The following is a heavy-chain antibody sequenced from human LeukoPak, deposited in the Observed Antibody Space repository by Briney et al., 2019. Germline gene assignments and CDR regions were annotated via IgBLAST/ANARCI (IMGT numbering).Heavy chain of an antibody. CDR2: VTNSGRST. CDR3: AREASGYYHVFDS. J-gene: IGHJ4*02. CDR1: GFSLSTYF. V-gene: IGHV3-11*04. Sequence: GGSLRLSCEASGFSLSTYFLSWIRQAPGKGLEWVSYVTNSGRSTKYADAVKGRFTISRDNAKQSVYLEMTDLRAEDTAVYYCAREASGYYHVFDSWGQGTLVTVSS. D-gene: IGHD3-3*01.